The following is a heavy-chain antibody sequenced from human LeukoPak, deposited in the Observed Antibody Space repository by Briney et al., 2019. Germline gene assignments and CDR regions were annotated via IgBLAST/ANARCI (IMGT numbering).Heavy chain of an antibody. D-gene: IGHD6-13*01. V-gene: IGHV3-9*01. J-gene: IGHJ4*02. CDR3: AKDIGVIAAAGTFDY. Sequence: AGGSLRLSCAASGFTFDDYAMHWVRQDPGKGLEWVSGISWNSGSIGYADSVKGRFTISRDNAKNSLYLQMNSLRAEDTALYYCAKDIGVIAAAGTFDYWGQGTLVTVSS. CDR1: GFTFDDYA. CDR2: ISWNSGSI.